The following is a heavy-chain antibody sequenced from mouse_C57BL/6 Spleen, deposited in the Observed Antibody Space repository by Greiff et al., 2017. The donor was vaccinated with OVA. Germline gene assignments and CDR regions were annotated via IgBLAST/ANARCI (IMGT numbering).Heavy chain of an antibody. CDR2: IYLGNGYT. CDR3: ARDGSRNFGY. D-gene: IGHD1-1*01. Sequence: VQLQQSGAELVRPGSSVKMSCKTSGYTFTSYGINWVKQRPGQGLEWIGYIYLGNGYTEYNEKFKGKATLTSDTSSSTAYMQLSSLTSEDSAIYFCARDGSRNFGYWGKGTTLTVSS. V-gene: IGHV1-58*01. CDR1: GYTFTSYG. J-gene: IGHJ2*01.